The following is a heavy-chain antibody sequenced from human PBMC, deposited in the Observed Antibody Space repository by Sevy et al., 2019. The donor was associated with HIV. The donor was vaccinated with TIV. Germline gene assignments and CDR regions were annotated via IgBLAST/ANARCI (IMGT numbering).Heavy chain of an antibody. CDR1: GFTFSSYG. CDR3: AKDLYYDTSLFDY. D-gene: IGHD3-22*01. CDR2: ISGTYGST. V-gene: IGHV3-23*01. J-gene: IGHJ4*02. Sequence: GGSLRLSCAASGFTFSSYGMHWVRQAPGKGLEWVSGISGTYGSTYYADSVKGRFTISRDNSKNTLYLQMNSLRAEDTALYYCAKDLYYDTSLFDYWGQGIRVTVSS.